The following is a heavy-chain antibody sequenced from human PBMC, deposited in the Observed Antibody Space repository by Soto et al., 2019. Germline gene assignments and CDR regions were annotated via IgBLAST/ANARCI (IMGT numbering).Heavy chain of an antibody. J-gene: IGHJ4*02. D-gene: IGHD4-4*01. CDR1: GFTFSTYS. CDR2: ISGSGNYT. V-gene: IGHV3-21*01. Sequence: GGSLRLSCAASGFTFSTYSMNWVRQAPGKGLEWVSSISGSGNYTHYADFLRGRFSISRANAKTSLYLQMNSLRAEDTAVYYCAREGINNYNEYYFDSWGQGTVVTVPS. CDR3: AREGINNYNEYYFDS.